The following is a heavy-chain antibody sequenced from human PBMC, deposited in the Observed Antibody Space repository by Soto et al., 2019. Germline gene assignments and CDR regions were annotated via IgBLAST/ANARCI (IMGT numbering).Heavy chain of an antibody. V-gene: IGHV1-69*01. CDR3: ERSQDNSGYWNNGFDP. Sequence: QVQLVPSGAEVKKPWSSVKVSCKASGGTFSTYTITWVRQAPGQGLEWMGGNIPIFGTANYPQKFQGRVTITTEESTSTAYMGMSSLRSEDTAVYYVERSQDNSGYWNNGFDPWGQGTLVTLSS. CDR1: GGTFSTYT. D-gene: IGHD3-22*01. CDR2: NIPIFGTA. J-gene: IGHJ5*02.